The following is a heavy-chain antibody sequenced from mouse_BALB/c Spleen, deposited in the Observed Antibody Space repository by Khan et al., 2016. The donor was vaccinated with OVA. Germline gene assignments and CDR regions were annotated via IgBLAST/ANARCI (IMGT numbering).Heavy chain of an antibody. D-gene: IGHD2-14*01. Sequence: QVQLQQPGPGLVQPSQSLSITCTVSGFSLTSYGVHWVRQSPGKGLEWLGVIWSGGSTDYNAAFISRLSISKDNPKSQVFFKMNSLQANDTAIYYCARIFIGTTDYAMDYWGQGTSVTVSS. CDR2: IWSGGST. V-gene: IGHV2-2*02. J-gene: IGHJ4*01. CDR1: GFSLTSYG. CDR3: ARIFIGTTDYAMDY.